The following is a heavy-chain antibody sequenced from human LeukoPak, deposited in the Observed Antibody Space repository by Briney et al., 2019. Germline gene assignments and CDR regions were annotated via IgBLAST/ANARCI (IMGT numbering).Heavy chain of an antibody. CDR2: IKQDRSEK. D-gene: IGHD3-22*01. Sequence: PGGSLRLSCAASGFTFSNYWMSWVRQAPGKGLEWVANIKQDRSEKYYVDSVKGRFTISRDNAKNSLYLQMNSLRAEDTAVYFCARDIKGDSSGYYYVGWDPTTRAFDYWGQGTLVTVSS. CDR1: GFTFSNYW. J-gene: IGHJ4*02. V-gene: IGHV3-7*01. CDR3: ARDIKGDSSGYYYVGWDPTTRAFDY.